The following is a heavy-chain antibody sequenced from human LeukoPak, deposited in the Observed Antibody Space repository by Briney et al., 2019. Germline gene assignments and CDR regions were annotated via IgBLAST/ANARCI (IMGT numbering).Heavy chain of an antibody. Sequence: GGSLRLSCAASGFTLSSYSMNWVRQAPGKGLEWVSSISSSSSYIYYADSVKGRFTISRDNAKNSLYLQMNSPRAEDTAVYYCARARPELYYYGSGSYEDWGQGTLVTVSS. D-gene: IGHD3-10*01. CDR2: ISSSSSYI. V-gene: IGHV3-21*01. CDR3: ARARPELYYYGSGSYED. J-gene: IGHJ4*02. CDR1: GFTLSSYS.